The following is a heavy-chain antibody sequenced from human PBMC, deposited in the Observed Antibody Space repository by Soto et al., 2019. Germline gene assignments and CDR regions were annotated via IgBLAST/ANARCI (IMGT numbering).Heavy chain of an antibody. J-gene: IGHJ3*02. CDR2: IYYSGST. V-gene: IGHV4-59*01. Sequence: SETLSLTCTVSGGSISSYYWSWIRQPPGKGLEWIGYIYYSGSTNYNPSLKSRVTISVDTSKNQFSLKLSSVTAADTAVYYCARDSAIFGVVGAFDIWGQGTMVTVSS. CDR3: ARDSAIFGVVGAFDI. D-gene: IGHD3-3*01. CDR1: GGSISSYY.